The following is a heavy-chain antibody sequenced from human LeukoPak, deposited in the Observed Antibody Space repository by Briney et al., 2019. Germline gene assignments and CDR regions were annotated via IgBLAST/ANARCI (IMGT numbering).Heavy chain of an antibody. V-gene: IGHV4-39*07. CDR2: IYYSGST. CDR1: GGSISSSSYY. Sequence: SETLSLTCTVSGGSISSSSYYWGWIRQPPGKGLEWIGSIYYSGSTYYNPSLKSRVTISVDTSKNQFSLKLSSVTAADTAVYYCARPSYSSSSLDYWGQGTLVTVSS. D-gene: IGHD6-6*01. J-gene: IGHJ4*02. CDR3: ARPSYSSSSLDY.